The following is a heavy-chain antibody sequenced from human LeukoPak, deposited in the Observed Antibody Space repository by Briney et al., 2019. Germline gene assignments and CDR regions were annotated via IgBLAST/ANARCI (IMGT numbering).Heavy chain of an antibody. CDR1: GYSISSDYY. D-gene: IGHD6-13*01. J-gene: IGHJ5*02. Sequence: SETLSLTCIVSGYSISSDYYWAWIRPPPGKGLEWVGSIYHRGNAYYNPSLKSRVTVSLDTSKNQFSLKLSSVTAADTAVYYCAREGTHRNTWYHWFDPWGQGTLVTVSS. V-gene: IGHV4-38-2*02. CDR2: IYHRGNA. CDR3: AREGTHRNTWYHWFDP.